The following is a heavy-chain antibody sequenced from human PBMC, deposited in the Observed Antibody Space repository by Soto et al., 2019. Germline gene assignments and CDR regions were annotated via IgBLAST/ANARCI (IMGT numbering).Heavy chain of an antibody. CDR1: GFTFDDYA. V-gene: IGHV3-9*01. Sequence: GGSLRLSCAASGFTFDDYAMHWVRQAPGKGLEWVSGISWNSDNIGYADSVKGRFTISRDNAKNSLYLQMNSLRAEDTALYYCAKDSNYDFCSGYIAKWGQGTLVTVSS. J-gene: IGHJ4*02. CDR3: AKDSNYDFCSGYIAK. CDR2: ISWNSDNI. D-gene: IGHD3-3*01.